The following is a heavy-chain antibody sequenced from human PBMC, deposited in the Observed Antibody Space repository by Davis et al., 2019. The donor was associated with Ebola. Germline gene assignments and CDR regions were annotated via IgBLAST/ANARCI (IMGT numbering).Heavy chain of an antibody. Sequence: MPSETLSLTCNMSGASIRSGGLYWSWIRQHPEKGLEWIGYIYGSGSTDYNPSLKSRVTISINTSKNQFSLKLTSVTAAATAVYYCAILEDWFDPWGQGTLVTVSS. CDR2: IYGSGST. V-gene: IGHV4-31*03. CDR3: AILEDWFDP. J-gene: IGHJ5*02. CDR1: GASIRSGGLY.